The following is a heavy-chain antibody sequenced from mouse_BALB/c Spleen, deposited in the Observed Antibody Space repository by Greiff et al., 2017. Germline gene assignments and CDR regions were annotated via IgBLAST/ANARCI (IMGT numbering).Heavy chain of an antibody. CDR2: IDPETGGT. J-gene: IGHJ3*01. D-gene: IGHD2-1*01. Sequence: QVQLQQSGAELVRPGASVTLSCKASGYTFTDYEMHWVKQTPVHGLEWIGAIDPETGGTAYNQKFKGKATLTADKSSSTAYMELRSLTSEDSAVYYCTRGIYYGNSRFAYWGQGTLVTVSA. CDR1: GYTFTDYE. CDR3: TRGIYYGNSRFAY. V-gene: IGHV1-15*01.